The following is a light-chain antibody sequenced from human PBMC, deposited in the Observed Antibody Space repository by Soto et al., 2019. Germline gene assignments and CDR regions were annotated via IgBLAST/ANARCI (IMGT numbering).Light chain of an antibody. CDR1: SRDVGRYSL. CDR2: EGS. V-gene: IGLV2-23*01. CDR3: CSYARSNVI. J-gene: IGLJ2*01. Sequence: QSALTQPASVSGSPGQSITISCTATSRDVGRYSLVSWYQQHPLKVPKLIIYEGSKRPSGVSDRFSGSDSGNTASLTISGLQADDEASYYCCSYARSNVIFGGGTKLTVL.